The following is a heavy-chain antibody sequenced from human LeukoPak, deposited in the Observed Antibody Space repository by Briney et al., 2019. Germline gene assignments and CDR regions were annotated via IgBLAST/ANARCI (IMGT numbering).Heavy chain of an antibody. J-gene: IGHJ6*02. V-gene: IGHV3-23*01. CDR3: AKFSGGVVYYYYGMDV. CDR1: GFTFSSYA. Sequence: GGSLRLSCAASGFTFSSYAMSWVRQAPGKGLEWVSAISGSGGSTYYADSVRGRFTISRDNSKNTLYLQMNSLRAEDTAVYYCAKFSGGVVYYYYGMDVWGQGTTVTVSS. CDR2: ISGSGGST. D-gene: IGHD3-3*01.